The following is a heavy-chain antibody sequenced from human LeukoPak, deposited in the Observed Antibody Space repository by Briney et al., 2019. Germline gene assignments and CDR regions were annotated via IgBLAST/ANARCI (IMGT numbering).Heavy chain of an antibody. V-gene: IGHV3-30*18. Sequence: GGSPRLSCAASGFTFSSYGMHWVRQAPGKGLEWVAVISYDGSNKYYADSVKGRFTISRDNSKNTLYLQMNSLRAEDTAVYYCAKDLRSWGDNWFDPWGQGTLVTVSS. J-gene: IGHJ5*02. CDR2: ISYDGSNK. D-gene: IGHD3-16*01. CDR1: GFTFSSYG. CDR3: AKDLRSWGDNWFDP.